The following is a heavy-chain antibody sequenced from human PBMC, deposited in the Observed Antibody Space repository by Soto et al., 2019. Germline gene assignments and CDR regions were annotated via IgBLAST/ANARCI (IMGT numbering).Heavy chain of an antibody. J-gene: IGHJ4*02. CDR2: IWYDGSKE. CDR1: GFTFSSHA. CDR3: ARDPGYSRFDFDY. Sequence: QVQLVESGGGVVQPGRSLRLSCAASGFTFSSHAMHWVRQAPGKGLEWVAVIWYDGSKEYYGESVKGRFTISRDDSKNTLDLQMNSLRDEDTAVYYCARDPGYSRFDFDYWGQGTLVTVSS. D-gene: IGHD5-18*01. V-gene: IGHV3-33*01.